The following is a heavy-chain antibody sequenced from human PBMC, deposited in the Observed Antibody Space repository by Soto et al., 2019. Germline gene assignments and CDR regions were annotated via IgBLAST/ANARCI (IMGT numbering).Heavy chain of an antibody. CDR2: IIPIFGTA. CDR1: GGTFSSYA. CDR3: ARDKPEGYYDSSGAPVNWFDP. D-gene: IGHD3-22*01. J-gene: IGHJ5*02. Sequence: QVQLVQSGAEVKKPGSSVKVSCKASGGTFSSYAISWVRQAPGQGLEWMGGIIPIFGTANYAQKFQGRVTITADESTSTAYMELSSLRSEDTAVYYCARDKPEGYYDSSGAPVNWFDPWGQGTLVTVSS. V-gene: IGHV1-69*01.